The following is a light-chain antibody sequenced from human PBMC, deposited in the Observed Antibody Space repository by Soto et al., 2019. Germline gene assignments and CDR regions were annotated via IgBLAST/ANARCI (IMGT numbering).Light chain of an antibody. J-gene: IGKJ1*01. CDR3: QQYNSYSLT. V-gene: IGKV1-5*03. CDR1: QTISSW. CDR2: KAS. Sequence: DIQMTQSPSTLSGSVGYRFTITCRASQTISSWLAWYQQKPGKAPKLLIYKASTLKSGVPSRFSGSGYGTEFNLTISSLQTGDFATYYCQQYNSYSLTFGQGTKVDIK.